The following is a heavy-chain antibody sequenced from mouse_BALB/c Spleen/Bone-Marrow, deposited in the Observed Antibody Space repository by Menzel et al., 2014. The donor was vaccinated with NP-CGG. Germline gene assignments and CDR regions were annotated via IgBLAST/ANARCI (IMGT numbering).Heavy chain of an antibody. CDR2: IYPSDSYT. Sequence: SGAELVRPGASVKLSCKASGYTFTSYWINWVKQRPGQGLEWIGTIYPSDSYTNYNQKFKDKATLTVDKSSSTAYMQLSSTTSEDSAVYYCRREYGNYPFDYWGQGTPHTVSS. CDR3: RREYGNYPFDY. J-gene: IGHJ2*01. CDR1: GYTFTSYW. D-gene: IGHD2-10*02. V-gene: IGHV1-69*02.